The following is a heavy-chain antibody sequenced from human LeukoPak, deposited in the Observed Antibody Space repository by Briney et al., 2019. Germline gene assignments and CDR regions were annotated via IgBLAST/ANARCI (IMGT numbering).Heavy chain of an antibody. CDR2: ISWNSGSI. CDR1: GFTFDDYA. V-gene: IGHV3-9*01. Sequence: PGGSLRLSCAASGFTFDDYAMHWVRQAPGKGLEWVSGISWNSGSIGYADSVKGRFTISRDNAKNSLYLQMNSLRAEDTALYYCAKVLGRGIAAAGTNWGQGTLVTVSS. D-gene: IGHD6-13*01. CDR3: AKVLGRGIAAAGTN. J-gene: IGHJ4*02.